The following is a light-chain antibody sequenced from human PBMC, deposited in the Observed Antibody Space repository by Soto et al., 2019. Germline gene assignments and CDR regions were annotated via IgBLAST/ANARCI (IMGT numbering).Light chain of an antibody. J-gene: IGLJ1*01. Sequence: SYELTQPPSVSVAPGQTARITCGGNNIVTKSVHWYQQKPGQAPVVVVYDDSDRPSGIPERFSGSNSGNTATLTISRVEAGDEPDYYCQVWDSGSDHYVFGTGTKVTVL. CDR2: DDS. CDR1: NIVTKS. V-gene: IGLV3-21*02. CDR3: QVWDSGSDHYV.